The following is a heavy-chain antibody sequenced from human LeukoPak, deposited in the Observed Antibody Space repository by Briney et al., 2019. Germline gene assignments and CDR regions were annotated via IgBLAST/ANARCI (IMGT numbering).Heavy chain of an antibody. CDR1: GFTFSSYA. V-gene: IGHV3-23*01. J-gene: IGHJ4*02. Sequence: GGSLRLSCAASGFTFSSYAMSWVRQAPGKGLEWVSAISGSGGRTYYADSVKGRFTISRDNSKNTLYLQMNSLRAEDTAVYYCAKERYIVVVPAAMVDYWGQGTLVTVSS. CDR3: AKERYIVVVPAAMVDY. CDR2: ISGSGGRT. D-gene: IGHD2-2*01.